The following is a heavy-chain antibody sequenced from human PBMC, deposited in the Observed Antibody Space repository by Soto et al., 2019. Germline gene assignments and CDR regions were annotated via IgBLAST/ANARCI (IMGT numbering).Heavy chain of an antibody. CDR2: IIPIFGTA. J-gene: IGHJ6*02. CDR3: ARDRDRIAARPTINLYYYYGMDV. D-gene: IGHD6-6*01. V-gene: IGHV1-69*06. CDR1: GGTFSSYA. Sequence: QVQLVQSGAEVKKPGSSVKVSCKASGGTFSSYAISWVRQAPGQGLEWMGGIIPIFGTANYAQKFQGRVTITADKSTSTAYMELSSLRSEDTAVYYCARDRDRIAARPTINLYYYYGMDVWSQGTTVTVSS.